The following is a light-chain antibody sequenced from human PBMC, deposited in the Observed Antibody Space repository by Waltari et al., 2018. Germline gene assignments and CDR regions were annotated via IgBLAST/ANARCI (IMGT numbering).Light chain of an antibody. CDR3: LQHNSYPYT. V-gene: IGKV1-9*01. J-gene: IGKJ2*01. Sequence: DTQLTQSPSFLSASVGDRVTITCRASQGISSYLAWYQQKPGKAPKLLIYGASTLQSGVPSRFSGSGSGTEFTLTISSLQPEDFATYYCLQHNSYPYTFGQGTKLEIK. CDR1: QGISSY. CDR2: GAS.